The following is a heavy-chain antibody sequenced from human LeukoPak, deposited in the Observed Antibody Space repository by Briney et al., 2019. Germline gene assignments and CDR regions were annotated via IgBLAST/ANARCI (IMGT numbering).Heavy chain of an antibody. V-gene: IGHV3-23*01. CDR1: GFTFSSYS. CDR3: AKGAHTFNWFDP. J-gene: IGHJ5*02. CDR2: ISGSGGST. Sequence: GGSLRLSCAASGFTFSSYSMNWVRQAPGQGLEWVSAISGSGGSTYYADSVKGRFTISRDNSKNTLYLQMNSLRAEDTAVYYCAKGAHTFNWFDPWGQGTLVTVSS. D-gene: IGHD2-2*02.